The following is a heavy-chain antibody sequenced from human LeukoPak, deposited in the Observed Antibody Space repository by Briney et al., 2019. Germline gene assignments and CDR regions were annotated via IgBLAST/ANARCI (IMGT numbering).Heavy chain of an antibody. D-gene: IGHD6-13*01. Sequence: GGSLRLSCAASVFTFSNYAMSWVRQPPGKGLEGVWSISGGSTYYADSVKGRFTISRDNSKNTLFLQMNSLRAEDTAVYYCAKGVSSLTFSFDYWGQGTLVTVSS. CDR1: VFTFSNYA. J-gene: IGHJ4*02. CDR3: AKGVSSLTFSFDY. CDR2: ISGGST. V-gene: IGHV3-23*01.